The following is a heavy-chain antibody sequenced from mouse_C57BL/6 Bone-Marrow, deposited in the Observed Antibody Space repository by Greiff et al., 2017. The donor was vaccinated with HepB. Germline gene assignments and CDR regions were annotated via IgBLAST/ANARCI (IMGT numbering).Heavy chain of an antibody. CDR3: AGLGAY. V-gene: IGHV5-12*01. J-gene: IGHJ3*01. Sequence: EVKLMESGGGLVQPGGSLKLSCAASGFTFSDYYMYWVRQTPEKRLEWVAYISNGGGSTYYPDTVKGRFTISRDKAKNTLYLQMSRLKSEGTAMYYCAGLGAYWGQGTLVTVSA. CDR1: GFTFSDYY. CDR2: ISNGGGST.